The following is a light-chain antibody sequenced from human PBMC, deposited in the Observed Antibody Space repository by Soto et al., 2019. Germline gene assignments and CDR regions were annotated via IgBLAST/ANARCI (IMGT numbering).Light chain of an antibody. J-gene: IGKJ2*01. CDR1: QSISSW. V-gene: IGKV1-5*01. CDR2: DAS. CDR3: QQYNSYSRLT. Sequence: DIQMTQSPSTLSASVGDRVTITCRASQSISSWLAWYQQKPGKAPKLLIYDASSLESGVPSRFSGSGSGTEFPLTISSLQPDDFATYYCQQYNSYSRLTFGQGTKLEIK.